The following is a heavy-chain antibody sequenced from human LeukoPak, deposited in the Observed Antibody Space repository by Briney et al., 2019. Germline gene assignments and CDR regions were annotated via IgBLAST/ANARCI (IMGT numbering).Heavy chain of an antibody. J-gene: IGHJ3*02. CDR2: IYYSGST. V-gene: IGHV4-59*01. CDR3: ARDSYSANGDPAAFDI. CDR1: GGSISSYY. Sequence: SETLSLTCTVSGGSISSYYWSWIRQPPGKGLEWIGYIYYSGSTNYNPSLKSRVTISVDTSKNQFSLKLSSVTAADTAVYYCARDSYSANGDPAAFDIWGQGTRVTVSS. D-gene: IGHD3-10*01.